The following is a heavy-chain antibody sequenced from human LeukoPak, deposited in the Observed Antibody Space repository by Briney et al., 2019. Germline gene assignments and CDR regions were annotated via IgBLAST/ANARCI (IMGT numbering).Heavy chain of an antibody. J-gene: IGHJ3*02. CDR1: GFTFSSYA. D-gene: IGHD3-9*01. V-gene: IGHV3-23*01. CDR3: AKSDKFDILTGYDAFDI. Sequence: GGSLRLSCAASGFTFSSYAMSWVRQAPGKGLEWVSAISGSGGSTYYADSVKGRFTISRDNSKNTLYLQMNSLRAEDTAVYYCAKSDKFDILTGYDAFDIWGQGTMVTVSS. CDR2: ISGSGGST.